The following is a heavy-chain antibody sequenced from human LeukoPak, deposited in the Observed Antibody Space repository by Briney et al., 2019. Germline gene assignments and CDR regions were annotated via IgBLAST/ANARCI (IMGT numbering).Heavy chain of an antibody. CDR1: GFTFSSYC. D-gene: IGHD3-10*01. Sequence: PGGSLRLSCAASGFTFSSYCMSWVRQAPGKGLEWVANIKQDGSESRYVDSVKGRFTISRDNAKNSLYLQMNSLRAEDTAVYYCARDEAPRELLWFGEKSYYYIDVWGKGTTVTVSS. V-gene: IGHV3-7*01. CDR2: IKQDGSES. CDR3: ARDEAPRELLWFGEKSYYYIDV. J-gene: IGHJ6*03.